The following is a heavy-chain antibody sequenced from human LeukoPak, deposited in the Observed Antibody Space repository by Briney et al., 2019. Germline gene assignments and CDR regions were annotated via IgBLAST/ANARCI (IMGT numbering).Heavy chain of an antibody. CDR3: ARVGNDYVLDY. Sequence: GGSLRLSCAASGFTFSSYEMNWVRQAPGKGLEWVSYISSSGSTIYYADSVKGRFTISRDNAKNSLYLQMNSLRAEDTAVYYCARVGNDYVLDYWGQGTLVTVSP. D-gene: IGHD3-16*01. V-gene: IGHV3-48*03. J-gene: IGHJ4*02. CDR2: ISSSGSTI. CDR1: GFTFSSYE.